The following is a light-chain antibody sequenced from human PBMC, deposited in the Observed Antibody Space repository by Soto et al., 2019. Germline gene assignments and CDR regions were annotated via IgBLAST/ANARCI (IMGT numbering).Light chain of an antibody. CDR1: QSVSSSY. CDR2: GAS. J-gene: IGKJ2*01. CDR3: QQYGSSPYT. V-gene: IGKV3-20*01. Sequence: EIVLTQSPGTLSLSPGERATLSCRASQSVSSSYLAWYQQKPGQAPRLLIYGASSRATGIPDRFSGSGSGTDLTLTISRLEPADFAVYYCQQYGSSPYTFGQGTKLEIK.